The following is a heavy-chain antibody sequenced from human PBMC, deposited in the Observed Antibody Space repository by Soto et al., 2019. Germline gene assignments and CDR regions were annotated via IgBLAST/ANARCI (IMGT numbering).Heavy chain of an antibody. D-gene: IGHD2-2*02. V-gene: IGHV1-3*01. CDR1: GYTFTSYA. Sequence: QVQLVQSGAEVKKPGASVKVSCKASGYTFTSYAMHWVRQAPGQRLEWMGWINAGNGNTKYSQKFQGRVTITRDTSASTAYMELCSLRSEDTAVYYCARVYCSSTSCYNFDYWGQGTLVTVSS. CDR2: INAGNGNT. J-gene: IGHJ4*02. CDR3: ARVYCSSTSCYNFDY.